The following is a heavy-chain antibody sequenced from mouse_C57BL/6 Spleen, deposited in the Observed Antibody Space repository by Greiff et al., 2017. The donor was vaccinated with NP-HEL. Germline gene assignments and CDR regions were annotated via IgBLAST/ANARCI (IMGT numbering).Heavy chain of an antibody. D-gene: IGHD1-1*01. CDR2: ISGGGGNT. V-gene: IGHV5-9*01. J-gene: IGHJ4*01. Sequence: EVKVVESGGGLVKPGGSLKLSCAASGFTFSSYTMSWVRQTPEKRLEWVATISGGGGNTYYPDSVKGRFTISRDNAKNTLYLHMSSLKSEDTALYYCARHTYYYGSSYGGAMDYWGQGTSVTVSS. CDR1: GFTFSSYT. CDR3: ARHTYYYGSSYGGAMDY.